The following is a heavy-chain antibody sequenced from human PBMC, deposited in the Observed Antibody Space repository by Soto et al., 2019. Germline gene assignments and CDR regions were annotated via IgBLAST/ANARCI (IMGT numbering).Heavy chain of an antibody. J-gene: IGHJ6*02. Sequence: GGSLRLSCASSVFTFISYAMSWVRQAPGKGLEWVSAISGSGGSTYYADSVKGRFTISRDNSKNTLYLQMNSLRAEDTAVYYCVMNGMGVWGQGTTVTVSS. CDR2: ISGSGGST. V-gene: IGHV3-23*01. CDR3: VMNGMGV. CDR1: VFTFISYA.